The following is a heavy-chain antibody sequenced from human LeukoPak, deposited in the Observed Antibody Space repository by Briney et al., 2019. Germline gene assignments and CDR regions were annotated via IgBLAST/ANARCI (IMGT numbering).Heavy chain of an antibody. CDR2: INHSGST. Sequence: SETLSLTCADYDGSFSGYYWSWIRQPPGKGLEWIGEINHSGSTNYNPSLKSRVTISVDTSKNQFSLKLSSVTAADTAVYYCARVPRRYNYDSSGYYPNYFDYWGQGTLVTVSS. CDR1: DGSFSGYY. CDR3: ARVPRRYNYDSSGYYPNYFDY. J-gene: IGHJ4*02. V-gene: IGHV4-34*01. D-gene: IGHD3-22*01.